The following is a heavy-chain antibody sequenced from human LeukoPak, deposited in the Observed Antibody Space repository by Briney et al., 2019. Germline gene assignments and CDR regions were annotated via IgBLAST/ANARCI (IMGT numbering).Heavy chain of an antibody. CDR3: ANPGYSSGWNPA. CDR2: IAYDGSDE. J-gene: IGHJ4*02. D-gene: IGHD6-19*01. V-gene: IGHV3-30*04. Sequence: GGSLRLSCVAYGFTFGSFGMHWVRQAPGKGLDWVAVIAYDGSDENYADSVKGRFTISRDNFKNTLYLQMNSLGPEDTAMYYCANPGYSSGWNPAWGQGTLVTVSS. CDR1: GFTFGSFG.